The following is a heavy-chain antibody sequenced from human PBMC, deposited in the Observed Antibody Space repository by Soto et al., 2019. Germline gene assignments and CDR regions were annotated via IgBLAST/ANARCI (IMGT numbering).Heavy chain of an antibody. V-gene: IGHV3-33*01. D-gene: IGHD2-2*01. CDR3: ARDRLVPYGYGMDV. CDR1: GFTFRSYG. Sequence: QMQLVESGGGVVQPGRSLRLSCAAAGFTFRSYGIHWVRQAPGKGLEWVALIWCDRRKKYYVDSVKGRFAVSRDNSKDTLYLQMNSLRVEDTAGYYCARDRLVPYGYGMDVWGQGTTFTVSS. J-gene: IGHJ6*02. CDR2: IWCDRRKK.